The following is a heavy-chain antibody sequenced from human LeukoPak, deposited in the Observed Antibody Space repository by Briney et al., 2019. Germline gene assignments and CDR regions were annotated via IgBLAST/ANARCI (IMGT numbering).Heavy chain of an antibody. CDR3: ARAIPSSDSSGPLDY. D-gene: IGHD3-22*01. V-gene: IGHV4-39*07. Sequence: SETLSLTCVVSGGSISSTSYYWGWIRQPPGKGLECIGSIYHSGSTYYNPSLKSRVTISVDTSKNQFSLKLSSVTAADTAVYYCARAIPSSDSSGPLDYWGQGTLVTVSS. J-gene: IGHJ4*02. CDR2: IYHSGST. CDR1: GGSISSTSYY.